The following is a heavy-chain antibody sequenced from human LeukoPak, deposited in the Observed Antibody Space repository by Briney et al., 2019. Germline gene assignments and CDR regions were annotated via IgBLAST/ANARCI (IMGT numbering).Heavy chain of an antibody. J-gene: IGHJ4*02. CDR2: IYHSGST. D-gene: IGHD6-6*01. Sequence: SETLSLTCTVSGYSISSGYYWGWIRQPPGKGLEGIGSIYHSGSTYYNPSLKSPVTISVDTSKNQFSLKLSSVTAPDTAVYYCAREYSSSSVFDYWGQGTLVTVSS. V-gene: IGHV4-38-2*02. CDR3: AREYSSSSVFDY. CDR1: GYSISSGYY.